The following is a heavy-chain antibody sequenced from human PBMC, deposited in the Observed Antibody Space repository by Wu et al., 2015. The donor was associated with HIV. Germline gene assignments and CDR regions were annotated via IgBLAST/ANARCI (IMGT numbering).Heavy chain of an antibody. J-gene: IGHJ6*02. CDR1: GYTFTSYG. CDR2: ISTNSGKT. CDR3: ARSREIWFANGMAV. V-gene: IGHV1-18*01. Sequence: QVQLVQSGAEVKKPGASVKVSCKASGYTFTSYGISWVRQAPGQGLEWMGWISTNSGKTNYAQRFQGRVIMTTETSSSTVYMEMRSLRSDDTGVYYCARSREIWFANGMAVWGQGTTVTVSS. D-gene: IGHD3-10*01.